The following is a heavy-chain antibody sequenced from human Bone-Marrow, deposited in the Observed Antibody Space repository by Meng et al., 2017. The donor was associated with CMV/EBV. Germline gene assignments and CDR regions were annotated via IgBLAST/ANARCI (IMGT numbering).Heavy chain of an antibody. D-gene: IGHD2/OR15-2a*01. CDR1: GFTFSNHW. V-gene: IGHV3-7*01. J-gene: IGHJ4*02. CDR2: IKQDGSEK. CDR3: ARTNSGSFDY. Sequence: GGSLKISCAASGFTFSNHWITWVRQAPGKGLEWVANIKQDGSEKYYVDSVTGRFTVSRDNAKNSLYLQRSSLRAEDTAVYCCARTNSGSFDYWGQGTLVTVSS.